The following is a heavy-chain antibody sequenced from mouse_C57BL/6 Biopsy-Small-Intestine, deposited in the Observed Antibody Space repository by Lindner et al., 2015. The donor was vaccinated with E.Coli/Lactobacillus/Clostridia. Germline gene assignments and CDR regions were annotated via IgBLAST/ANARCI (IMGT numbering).Heavy chain of an antibody. Sequence: VQLQESGGGLVQPGESLKLSCESNEYEFPSHDMSWVRKTPEKRLELVAAINSDGGSTYYPDTMERRFIISRDNTKKTLYLQMSSLGSEDTALYYCARQRYYGSRRTWFAYWGQGTLVTVSA. CDR1: EYEFPSHD. CDR3: ARQRYYGSRRTWFAY. D-gene: IGHD1-1*01. CDR2: INSDGGST. V-gene: IGHV5-2*01. J-gene: IGHJ3*01.